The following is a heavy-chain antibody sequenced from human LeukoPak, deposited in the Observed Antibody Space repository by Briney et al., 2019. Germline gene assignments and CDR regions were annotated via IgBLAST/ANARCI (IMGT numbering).Heavy chain of an antibody. Sequence: GGSLRLSCAASGFTFSSYAMHWVRQAPGKGLEWMGGFDPEDGETIYAQKFQGRVTMTEDTSTDTAYMELSSLRSEDTAVYYCATEAPPRVEYYFDYWGQGTLVIVSS. CDR3: ATEAPPRVEYYFDY. V-gene: IGHV1-24*01. CDR1: GFTFSSYA. CDR2: FDPEDGET. J-gene: IGHJ4*02.